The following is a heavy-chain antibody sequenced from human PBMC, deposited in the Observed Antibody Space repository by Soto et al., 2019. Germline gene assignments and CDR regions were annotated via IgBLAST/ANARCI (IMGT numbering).Heavy chain of an antibody. Sequence: ASVKVSCKASGYTFTSYGISWVRQAPGQGLEWMGWISAYNGNTNYAQKLQGRVTMTTDTSTSTAYMELRSLRSDDTAVYYCAVVDTAMVVDDYCYGMDVWGQGTTVTVSS. J-gene: IGHJ6*02. CDR1: GYTFTSYG. V-gene: IGHV1-18*01. CDR3: AVVDTAMVVDDYCYGMDV. CDR2: ISAYNGNT. D-gene: IGHD5-18*01.